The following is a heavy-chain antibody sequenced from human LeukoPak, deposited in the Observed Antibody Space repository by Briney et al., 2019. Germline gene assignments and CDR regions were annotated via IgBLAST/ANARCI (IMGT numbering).Heavy chain of an antibody. D-gene: IGHD5-24*01. CDR1: GGTFSSYA. Sequence: SVKVSCKASGGTFSSYAISWVRQAPGQGLEWMGGIIPIFGTANYAQKFQGRVTITADESTSTAYMELSSLRSEDTAVYYRARQTDGYNRGWFDPWGQGTLVTVSS. CDR3: ARQTDGYNRGWFDP. V-gene: IGHV1-69*01. CDR2: IIPIFGTA. J-gene: IGHJ5*02.